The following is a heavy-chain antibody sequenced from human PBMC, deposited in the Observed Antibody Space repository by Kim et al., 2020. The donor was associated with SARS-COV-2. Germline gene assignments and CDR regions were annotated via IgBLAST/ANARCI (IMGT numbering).Heavy chain of an antibody. J-gene: IGHJ6*02. Sequence: SETLSLTCAVYGGSFSGYYWSWIRQPPGKGLEWIGEINHSGSTNYNPSLKSRVTISVDTSKNQFSLKLSSVTAADTAVYYCARLNGAKKGSISGFYYYYYGMDVWAKGPRSPSP. CDR2: INHSGST. CDR3: ARLNGAKKGSISGFYYYYYGMDV. CDR1: GGSFSGYY. D-gene: IGHD6-19*01. V-gene: IGHV4-34*01.